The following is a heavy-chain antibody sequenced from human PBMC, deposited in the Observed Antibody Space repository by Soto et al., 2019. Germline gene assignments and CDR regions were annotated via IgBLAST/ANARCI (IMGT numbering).Heavy chain of an antibody. V-gene: IGHV4-59*12. J-gene: IGHJ4*02. CDR1: GGSISSYY. CDR3: ARVPDY. CDR2: IYYSGST. Sequence: SETLSLTCTVSGGSISSYYWSWVRQPPGKELQYIGYIYYSGSTNYNPSLKSRVTISDDTSTNQFSLTLSSVTAADTAVYYCARVPDYWGQGTLVTVSS.